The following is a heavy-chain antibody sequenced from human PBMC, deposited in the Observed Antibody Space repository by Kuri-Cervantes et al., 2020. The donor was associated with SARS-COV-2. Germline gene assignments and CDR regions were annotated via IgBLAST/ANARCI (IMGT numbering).Heavy chain of an antibody. CDR1: GFTFSSYA. V-gene: IGHV3-30-3*01. CDR2: ISYDGSNK. D-gene: IGHD1-26*01. Sequence: GESLKISCAASGFTFSSYAMHWVRRAPGKGLEWVAVISYDGSNKYYADSVKGRFTISRDNSKNTLYLQMNSLRAEDTAVYYCARGASREKAPVRAFDVWGQGTMVTVSS. CDR3: ARGASREKAPVRAFDV. J-gene: IGHJ3*01.